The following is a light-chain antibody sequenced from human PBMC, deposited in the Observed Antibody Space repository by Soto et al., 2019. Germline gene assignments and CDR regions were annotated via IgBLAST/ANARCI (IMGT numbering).Light chain of an antibody. Sequence: QSVLTQPHSASGTPGQRVTISCSGSSSNIGSNPVNWYQQLPGAAPKLLIYHGNQRPSGVPDRFSGSKSGTSASLAIGGLQSEDEAGYFCAAWDDTLNGVVFGGGTKLTVL. J-gene: IGLJ2*01. V-gene: IGLV1-44*01. CDR2: HGN. CDR3: AAWDDTLNGVV. CDR1: SSNIGSNP.